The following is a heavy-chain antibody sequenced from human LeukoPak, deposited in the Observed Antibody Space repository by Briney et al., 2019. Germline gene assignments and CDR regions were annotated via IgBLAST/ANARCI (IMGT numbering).Heavy chain of an antibody. D-gene: IGHD3-3*01. CDR1: GGSISSGGYY. CDR2: IYYSGST. V-gene: IGHV4-31*03. J-gene: IGHJ2*01. Sequence: SETLSLTCTVSGGSISSGGYYWSWIRQHPGKGLEWIGYIYYSGSTYYNPSLKSRVTISVDTSKNQFSLKLSSVTAADTAVYYCARDLRLSRFFHRHQDWYFELWGRGTLVTVSS. CDR3: ARDLRLSRFFHRHQDWYFEL.